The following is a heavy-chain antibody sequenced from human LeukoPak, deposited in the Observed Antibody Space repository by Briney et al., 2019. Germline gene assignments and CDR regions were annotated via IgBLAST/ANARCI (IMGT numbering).Heavy chain of an antibody. CDR2: INPGDSEN. J-gene: IGHJ3*02. D-gene: IGHD2-2*01. CDR1: GYSFTSYW. Sequence: GESLKISCKGSGYSFTSYWIGWGGQLPGKALEWMGIINPGDSENRYRPSLQSQVTISGDKSNSTAYLQWSSLKSSDTAMYYCARRVSCSSTSCSHDAFDIWGQGTMVTVSS. CDR3: ARRVSCSSTSCSHDAFDI. V-gene: IGHV5-51*01.